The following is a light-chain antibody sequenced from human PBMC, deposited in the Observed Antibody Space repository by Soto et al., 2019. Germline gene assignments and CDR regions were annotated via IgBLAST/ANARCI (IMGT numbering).Light chain of an antibody. CDR2: KVS. CDR3: TQATQLPLT. CDR1: QSLVSSDGNTY. V-gene: IGKV2-30*01. J-gene: IGKJ4*02. Sequence: DIVMTQSPLSLPVTLGQPASISCRSSQSLVSSDGNTYLNWFQQRPGQSPRRLIYKVSNRDSGVLDIFSGSGSGTDFTLKISRVEAYDVGVYCCTQATQLPLTFXGGTKVGIK.